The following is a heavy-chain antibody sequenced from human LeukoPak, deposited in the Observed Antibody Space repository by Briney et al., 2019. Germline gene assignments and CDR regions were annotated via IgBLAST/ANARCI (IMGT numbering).Heavy chain of an antibody. CDR1: GYTFIGYY. Sequence: ASVKVSCKASGYTFIGYYLHWVRQAPGQGLEWMGWINPHNGDTNYAQKFQGRVTMTRDTSITTAYMELSRLKSDDTAVYYCARDRGRQGDFDYWGQGSLVTVSS. CDR3: ARDRGRQGDFDY. D-gene: IGHD1-26*01. J-gene: IGHJ4*02. V-gene: IGHV1-2*02. CDR2: INPHNGDT.